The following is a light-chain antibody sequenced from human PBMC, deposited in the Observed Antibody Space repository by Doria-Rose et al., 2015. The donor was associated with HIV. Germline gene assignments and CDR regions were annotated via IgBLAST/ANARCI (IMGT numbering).Light chain of an antibody. J-gene: IGKJ2*01. CDR2: TAT. CDR3: QQTYSFPYS. Sequence: DVQLTQSPSSLSASVGDRVTITYRASQGITSNLNWYQQKAGKAPKLLIFTATTLQSGVPSRFSGGGSGTDVTLTISSLQPEDFATYYCQQTYSFPYSFGQGTKLDIE. CDR1: QGITSN. V-gene: IGKV1-39*01.